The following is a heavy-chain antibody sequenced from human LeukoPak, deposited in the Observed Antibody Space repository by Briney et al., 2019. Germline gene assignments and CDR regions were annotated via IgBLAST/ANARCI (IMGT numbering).Heavy chain of an antibody. V-gene: IGHV3-7*01. Sequence: QPGGSLRLSCVVSGFTFSSYWMSWVRQAPGKGLEWVANIKQDGSEKYYVDSVKGRFTMSRDNAKNSLYLQMNSLRAEDTAVYYCARDVGAPDTAMVTLDHWGQGTLVTVSS. D-gene: IGHD5-18*01. CDR1: GFTFSSYW. J-gene: IGHJ4*02. CDR3: ARDVGAPDTAMVTLDH. CDR2: IKQDGSEK.